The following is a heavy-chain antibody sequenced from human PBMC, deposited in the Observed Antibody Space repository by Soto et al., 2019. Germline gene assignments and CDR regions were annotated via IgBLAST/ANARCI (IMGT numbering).Heavy chain of an antibody. CDR3: AREMVRRWLHHRGGYFDH. Sequence: SVKVSCKASGYTFTSYYMHWVRQAPGQGLEWMGGIIPIFGTANYAQKFQGRVTITADESTSTAYMELSSLRSEDTAVYYCAREMVRRWLHHRGGYFDHWGQGTLVTVSS. J-gene: IGHJ4*02. CDR1: GYTFTSYY. CDR2: IIPIFGTA. V-gene: IGHV1-69*13. D-gene: IGHD5-12*01.